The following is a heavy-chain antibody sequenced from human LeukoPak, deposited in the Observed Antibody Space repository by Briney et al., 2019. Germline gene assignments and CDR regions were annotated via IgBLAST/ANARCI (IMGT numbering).Heavy chain of an antibody. D-gene: IGHD3-16*01. Sequence: GRSLRLSCAASGFTFSSYGMHWVRQAPGKGLEWVANIKQDGSEKYYVDSVKGRFTISRDNAKNSLYLQMNSLRAEDTAVYYCARNSRLIDYWGQGTLVTVSS. CDR1: GFTFSSYG. CDR3: ARNSRLIDY. J-gene: IGHJ4*02. V-gene: IGHV3-7*01. CDR2: IKQDGSEK.